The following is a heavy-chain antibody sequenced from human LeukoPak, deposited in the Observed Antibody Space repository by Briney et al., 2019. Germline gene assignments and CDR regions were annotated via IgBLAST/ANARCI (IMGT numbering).Heavy chain of an antibody. V-gene: IGHV4-59*05. CDR2: IYYSGST. CDR1: GGSISSYY. J-gene: IGHJ4*02. D-gene: IGHD3-9*01. CDR3: ARYYDILTGYYYFDY. Sequence: SETLSLTCTVSGGSISSYYWSWIRQPAGKGLEWIGSIYYSGSTYYNPSLKSRVTISVDTSKNQFSLKLSSVTAADTAVYYCARYYDILTGYYYFDYWGQGTLVTVSS.